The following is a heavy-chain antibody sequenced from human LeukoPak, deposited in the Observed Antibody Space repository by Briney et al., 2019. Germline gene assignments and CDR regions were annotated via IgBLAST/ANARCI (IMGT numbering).Heavy chain of an antibody. J-gene: IGHJ6*04. CDR2: IIPIFGTA. CDR3: ARSYQQEEYGMDV. V-gene: IGHV1-69*06. Sequence: ASVKVSCKASGGTFSSYAISWVRQAPGQGLDWMGGIIPIFGTANYAQKFQGRVTITADKSTSTAYMELSSLRSEDTAVYYCARSYQQEEYGMDVWGKGTTVTVSS. D-gene: IGHD2-2*01. CDR1: GGTFSSYA.